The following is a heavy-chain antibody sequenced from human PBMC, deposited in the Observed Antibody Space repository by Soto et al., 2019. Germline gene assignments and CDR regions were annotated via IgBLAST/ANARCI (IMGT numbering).Heavy chain of an antibody. CDR2: INHSGST. Sequence: SETLSLTCAVYGGSFSNNFWSWIRQTPGKGLEWIGEINHSGSTKYNPSLKSRVTISKDMSRNQFSLRMSSVAAADTALYYCVRGPAGSGWSYDYWGQGTLVTVSS. V-gene: IGHV4-34*01. J-gene: IGHJ4*02. D-gene: IGHD6-19*01. CDR1: GGSFSNNF. CDR3: VRGPAGSGWSYDY.